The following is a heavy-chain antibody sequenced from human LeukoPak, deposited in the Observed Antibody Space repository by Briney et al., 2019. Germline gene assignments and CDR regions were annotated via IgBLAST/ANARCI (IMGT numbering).Heavy chain of an antibody. Sequence: GGSLRPSCAASGFTFSSYSMNWVRQAPGKGLEWVSSISSSSSYIYYADSVKGRFTISRDNAKNSLYLQMNSLRAEDTAVYYCARDGAAAAGPPDYWGQGTLVTVSS. CDR2: ISSSSSYI. V-gene: IGHV3-21*01. D-gene: IGHD6-13*01. CDR3: ARDGAAAAGPPDY. J-gene: IGHJ4*02. CDR1: GFTFSSYS.